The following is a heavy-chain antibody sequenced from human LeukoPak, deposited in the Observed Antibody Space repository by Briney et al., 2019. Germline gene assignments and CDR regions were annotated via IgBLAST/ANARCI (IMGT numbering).Heavy chain of an antibody. V-gene: IGHV4-38-2*01. Sequence: SETLSLTCAVSGYSIISGYYWGWIRQPPGKGLEWIGSIYHSGSTYYNPSLKSRVTISVDTSKNQFSLKLSSVTAADTAVYYCASHSYRGGASVVVVPAASPLFAYWGKEPWSPSPQ. CDR2: IYHSGST. D-gene: IGHD2-2*01. CDR3: ASHSYRGGASVVVVPAASPLFAY. J-gene: IGHJ4*01. CDR1: GYSIISGYY.